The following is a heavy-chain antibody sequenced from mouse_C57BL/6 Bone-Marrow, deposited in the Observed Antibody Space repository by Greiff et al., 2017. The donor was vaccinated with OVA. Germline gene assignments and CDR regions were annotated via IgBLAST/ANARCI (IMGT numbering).Heavy chain of an antibody. Sequence: EVKLMESGGGLVKPGGSLKLSCAASGFTFSSYTMSWVRQTPEKRLEWVATISGGGGNTYYPDSVKGRFTISRDNAKNTLYLQMSSLRSEDTALYYCARDGYYPYYFDYWGQGTTLTVSS. CDR1: GFTFSSYT. CDR3: ARDGYYPYYFDY. CDR2: ISGGGGNT. V-gene: IGHV5-9*01. D-gene: IGHD2-3*01. J-gene: IGHJ2*01.